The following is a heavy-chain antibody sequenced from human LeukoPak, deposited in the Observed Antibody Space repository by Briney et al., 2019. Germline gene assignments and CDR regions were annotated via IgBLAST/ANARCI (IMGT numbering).Heavy chain of an antibody. CDR1: GYTFTGYY. J-gene: IGHJ6*03. CDR3: ARSPMVAATDFPRPASSAKYYYYYMDV. Sequence: ASVKVSCKTSGYTFTGYYIHWVRQAPGQGLEWLGRIDPNSGGTSYAHNFQGRVTMTRDTSTSTAYMDLSSLTSDDTAVYYCARSPMVAATDFPRPASSAKYYYYYMDVWGKGTTVTVSS. CDR2: IDPNSGGT. V-gene: IGHV1-2*06. D-gene: IGHD2-15*01.